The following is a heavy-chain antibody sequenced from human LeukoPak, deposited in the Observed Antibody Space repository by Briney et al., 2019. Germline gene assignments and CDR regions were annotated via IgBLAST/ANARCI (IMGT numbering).Heavy chain of an antibody. CDR1: GFSCSNYA. D-gene: IGHD2-2*01. V-gene: IGHV3-33*08. CDR2: IWYDGSNK. CDR3: ARNLLTYCSSTSCLFPGN. Sequence: TGGSLRLSCAASGFSCSNYAMNWVRQAPGRGLEWVAVIWYDGSNKYYADSVKGRFTISRDNSKNTLYLQMNSLRAEDTAVYYCARNLLTYCSSTSCLFPGNWGQGTLVTVSS. J-gene: IGHJ4*02.